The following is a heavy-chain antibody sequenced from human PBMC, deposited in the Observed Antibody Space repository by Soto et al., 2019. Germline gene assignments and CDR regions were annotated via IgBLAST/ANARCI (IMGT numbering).Heavy chain of an antibody. CDR3: ARSRSGAVADSFDF. V-gene: IGHV3-30*04. Sequence: GGSLSLSCAASGFTFRSYAIHWVRHAPGKGLEWVAVISRDGTNKYYVDSVKGRFTISRDNSKDTVYLQMNSLRDEDSAMFYCARSRSGAVADSFDFWGQGTLVTVS. CDR1: GFTFRSYA. J-gene: IGHJ4*02. CDR2: ISRDGTNK. D-gene: IGHD3-10*01.